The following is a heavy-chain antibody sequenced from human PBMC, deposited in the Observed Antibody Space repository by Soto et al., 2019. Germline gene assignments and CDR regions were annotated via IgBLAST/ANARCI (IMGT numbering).Heavy chain of an antibody. J-gene: IGHJ6*02. CDR3: ARGERSTIFGVVVQPTSFYYHGMDV. CDR1: GYTFTRYG. D-gene: IGHD3-3*01. V-gene: IGHV1-18*01. Sequence: ASVKVSCKASGYTFTRYGISWVRQAPGQGLEWMGWISAYNGNINYAQKLQGRVTMTTDTSTSTAYMELRSLRSDDTAVYYCARGERSTIFGVVVQPTSFYYHGMDVWGQGTTVTVSS. CDR2: ISAYNGNI.